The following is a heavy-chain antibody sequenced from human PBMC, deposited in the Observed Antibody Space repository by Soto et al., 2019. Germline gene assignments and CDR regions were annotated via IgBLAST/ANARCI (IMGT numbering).Heavy chain of an antibody. J-gene: IGHJ5*02. CDR1: GGSISSYY. D-gene: IGHD6-19*01. Sequence: QVQLQESGPGLVKPSETLSLTCTVSGGSISSYYWSWIRQPPGKGLEWIGYIYYSGSTNYNPSRKRRVTISVDTSKNQFSLKLSSVTAADTAVYYCARDSEGSVAYNWFDPWGQGTLVTVSS. CDR2: IYYSGST. CDR3: ARDSEGSVAYNWFDP. V-gene: IGHV4-59*01.